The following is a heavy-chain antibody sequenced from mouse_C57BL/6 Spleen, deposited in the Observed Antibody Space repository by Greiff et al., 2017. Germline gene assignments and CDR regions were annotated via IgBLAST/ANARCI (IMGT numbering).Heavy chain of an antibody. D-gene: IGHD2-1*01. Sequence: QVQLKQSGAELVKPGASVKISCKASGYAFSSYWMNWVKQRPGKGLEWIGQIYPGDGDTNYNGKFKGKATLTADKSSSTAYMQLSSLTSEDSAVYFCARGGDYGNYRFGYWGQGTLVTVSA. CDR3: ARGGDYGNYRFGY. CDR2: IYPGDGDT. J-gene: IGHJ3*01. V-gene: IGHV1-80*01. CDR1: GYAFSSYW.